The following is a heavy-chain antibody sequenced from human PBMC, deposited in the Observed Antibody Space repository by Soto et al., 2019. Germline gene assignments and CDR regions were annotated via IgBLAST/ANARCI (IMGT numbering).Heavy chain of an antibody. CDR3: ASKAACGGDCYAFDS. Sequence: QVQLVQSGAEVKKPGSSVKISCKASGGTFSSNTINWVRQAAGQGLEWMGGIIPLFGTPNYPEKFQGRVTITADKSTNTEYMELSGLRSEDTAVYYCASKAACGGDCYAFDSWGQGTLDTVS. CDR1: GGTFSSNT. J-gene: IGHJ4*02. V-gene: IGHV1-69*06. CDR2: IIPLFGTP. D-gene: IGHD2-21*02.